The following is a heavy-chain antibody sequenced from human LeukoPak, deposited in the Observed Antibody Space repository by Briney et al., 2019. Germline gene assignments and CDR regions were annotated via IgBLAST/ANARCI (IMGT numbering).Heavy chain of an antibody. CDR2: IYSGGST. D-gene: IGHD3-10*01. Sequence: GGSLSLSCAASGFTVSSNYMSWVRQAPGKGLEWVSVIYSGGSTYYADSVKGRFTISRDNSKNTLYLQMNSLRAEDTAVYYCARESTRDYYGSGSRPRLHYGMDVWGQGTTVTVSS. V-gene: IGHV3-53*01. J-gene: IGHJ6*02. CDR3: ARESTRDYYGSGSRPRLHYGMDV. CDR1: GFTVSSNY.